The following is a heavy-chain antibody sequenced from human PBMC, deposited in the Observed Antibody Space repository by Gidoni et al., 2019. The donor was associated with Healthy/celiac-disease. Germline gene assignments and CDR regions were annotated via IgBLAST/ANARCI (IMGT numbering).Heavy chain of an antibody. J-gene: IGHJ6*02. CDR3: ARGYYYDSSGPPRGYYYYYYGMDV. Sequence: SISSGSYYWSWIRQPAGKGLEWIGRIYTSGRTNYNPSLKSRVTISVDTSKNQFSLKLSSVTAADTAVYYCARGYYYDSSGPPRGYYYYYYGMDVWGQGTTVTVSS. V-gene: IGHV4-61*02. D-gene: IGHD3-22*01. CDR2: IYTSGRT. CDR1: SISSGSYY.